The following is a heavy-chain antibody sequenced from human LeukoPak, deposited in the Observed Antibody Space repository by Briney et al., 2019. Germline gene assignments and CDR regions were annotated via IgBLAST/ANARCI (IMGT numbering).Heavy chain of an antibody. Sequence: SETLSLTCTVSGGSISSYYWSWIRQPPGKGLGWIGYIYYSGSTNYNPSLKSRVTISVDTSKNQFSLELSSVTAADTAVYYCASRLRDYYDSSGYWNWFDPWGQGTLVTVSS. CDR3: ASRLRDYYDSSGYWNWFDP. CDR2: IYYSGST. D-gene: IGHD3-22*01. CDR1: GGSISSYY. V-gene: IGHV4-59*01. J-gene: IGHJ5*02.